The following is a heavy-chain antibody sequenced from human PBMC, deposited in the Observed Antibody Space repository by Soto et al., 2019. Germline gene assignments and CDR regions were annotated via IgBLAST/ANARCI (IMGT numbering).Heavy chain of an antibody. Sequence: ASVKVSCKASGYTFTSYYMHWVRQAPGQGLEWMGVINPSGGSTSFIQKFQGRVTMTRDTSTSTVYMELSSLRSEDTAVYYCARGSRLYSSGYLTPPWGMAVWVKGTTVTVSS. CDR3: ARGSRLYSSGYLTPPWGMAV. D-gene: IGHD6-19*01. V-gene: IGHV1-46*03. J-gene: IGHJ6*04. CDR1: GYTFTSYY. CDR2: INPSGGST.